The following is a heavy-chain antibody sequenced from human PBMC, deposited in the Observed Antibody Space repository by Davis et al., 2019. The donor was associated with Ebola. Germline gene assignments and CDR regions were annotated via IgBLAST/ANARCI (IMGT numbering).Heavy chain of an antibody. CDR2: INPNSGGT. CDR3: ARGGRWYDIMTEASLMDV. CDR1: GYTFTGYY. J-gene: IGHJ6*04. Sequence: ASVKVSCKASGYTFTGYYMHWVRQAPGQGLEWMGRINPNSGGTNYAQKFQGRVTMTRDTSISTAYMELSRLRSDDTAVYYCARGGRWYDIMTEASLMDVGGKGTTVAVSS. V-gene: IGHV1-2*06. D-gene: IGHD3-9*01.